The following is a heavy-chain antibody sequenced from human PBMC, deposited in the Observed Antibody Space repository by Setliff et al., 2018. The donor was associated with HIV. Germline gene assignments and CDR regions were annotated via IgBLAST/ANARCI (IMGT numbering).Heavy chain of an antibody. V-gene: IGHV4-34*01. CDR3: ARGFEGFCSGGSCHWFDS. CDR2: IDHCGRT. Sequence: SETLSLTCAVYGGSFSDYYWNWIRQTPGKGLEWLGEIDHCGRTNYNPSLKNRVTISRDTSKNQFSLRLSSTTVADTAVYYCARGFEGFCSGGSCHWFDSWGQGTLVTVSS. CDR1: GGSFSDYY. J-gene: IGHJ5*01. D-gene: IGHD2-15*01.